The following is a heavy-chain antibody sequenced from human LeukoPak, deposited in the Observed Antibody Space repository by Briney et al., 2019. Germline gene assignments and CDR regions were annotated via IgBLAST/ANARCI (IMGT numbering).Heavy chain of an antibody. CDR1: RFTFSDFA. Sequence: PGGSLRLSCAASRFTFSDFAMSWVRQAPGKGLEWVSTVGGTGSDTYYADSVKGRFTIYRDNSKSTLYLQMNSLRAEDTALYYCAKDKGYCSGGSCYYYYYGMDVWGQGTTVTVSS. J-gene: IGHJ6*02. V-gene: IGHV3-23*01. CDR2: VGGTGSDT. CDR3: AKDKGYCSGGSCYYYYYGMDV. D-gene: IGHD2-15*01.